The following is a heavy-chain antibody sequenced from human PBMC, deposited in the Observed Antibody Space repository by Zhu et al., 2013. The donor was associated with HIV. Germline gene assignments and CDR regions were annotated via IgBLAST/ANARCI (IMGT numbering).Heavy chain of an antibody. CDR1: GGTFSSYT. CDR3: ARSYTKIVVATLGY. Sequence: QLVQSGAEVKKPGSSVKVSCKASGGTFSSYTISWVRQAPGQGLEWMGWINPNSGGTNSAQKFQGRVMMTRDTSITTAYMELSRLRSDDTAVYYCARSYTKIVVATLGYWGQGTLVTVSP. V-gene: IGHV1-2*02. D-gene: IGHD3-22*01. CDR2: INPNSGGT. J-gene: IGHJ4*02.